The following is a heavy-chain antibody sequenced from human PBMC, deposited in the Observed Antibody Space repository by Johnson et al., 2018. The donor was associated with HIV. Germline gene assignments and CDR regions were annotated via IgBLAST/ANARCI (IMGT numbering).Heavy chain of an antibody. J-gene: IGHJ3*02. CDR3: ANGRSSWSGVAAFDI. CDR2: ISYAGANK. Sequence: VQLVESGGGVVQPGRSLRLSCAASGFTFSRHAVHWVRRAPGRGLEWVAFISYAGANKYYADFVKGRFTISRDNSKNTLHLQINSLRAEDTAVYYCANGRSSWSGVAAFDIWGQGTMVTVSS. CDR1: GFTFSRHA. V-gene: IGHV3-30-3*01. D-gene: IGHD6-13*01.